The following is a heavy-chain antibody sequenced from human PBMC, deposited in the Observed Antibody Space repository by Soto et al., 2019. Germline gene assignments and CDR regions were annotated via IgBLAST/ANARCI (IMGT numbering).Heavy chain of an antibody. J-gene: IGHJ6*02. CDR2: IIPIFGTA. CDR1: GGTFSSYA. V-gene: IGHV1-69*13. D-gene: IGHD5-18*01. Sequence: SVKVSCKASGGTFSSYAISWVRQAPGQGLEWMGGIIPIFGTANYAQKFQGRVTITADESTSTAYMELSSLRSEDTAVYYCARATAMVTFGYYYGMDVWGQGTTVTVSS. CDR3: ARATAMVTFGYYYGMDV.